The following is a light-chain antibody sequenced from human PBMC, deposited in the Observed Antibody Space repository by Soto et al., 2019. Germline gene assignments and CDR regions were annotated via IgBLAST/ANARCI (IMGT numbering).Light chain of an antibody. CDR3: QQYGSSPRT. J-gene: IGKJ2*01. CDR1: QSVRSNH. CDR2: DAS. V-gene: IGKV3-20*01. Sequence: EIVLTQSPGTLSLSPGERATLSCRASQSVRSNHLAWYQQKPGQAPRLLIYDASSRATGIPDRFSGSGSGTDFTLTISRLEPEDLAVYYCQQYGSSPRTFGRGTKLES.